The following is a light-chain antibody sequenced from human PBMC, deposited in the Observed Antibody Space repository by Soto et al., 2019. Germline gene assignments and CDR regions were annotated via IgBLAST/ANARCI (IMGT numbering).Light chain of an antibody. Sequence: QSVLTQPPSASGSPGQSGTISFTGTSSDVGGHNYVSWYQQHPGKAPKLLIYEVSKRPSGVPDRFSGSKSGSTASLTVSGLQAEDEADYYCSSYAGNSNYVFGTGTKVTVL. CDR1: SSDVGGHNY. CDR3: SSYAGNSNYV. J-gene: IGLJ1*01. CDR2: EVS. V-gene: IGLV2-8*01.